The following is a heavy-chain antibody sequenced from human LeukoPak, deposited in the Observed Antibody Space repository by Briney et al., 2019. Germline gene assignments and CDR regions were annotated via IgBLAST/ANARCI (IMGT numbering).Heavy chain of an antibody. V-gene: IGHV3-30-3*01. CDR2: ISYDGSNK. J-gene: IGHJ4*02. CDR3: ARGTLYYCSSTSCPLDY. Sequence: PGGSLRLSCAASGFTFSSYAMHWVRQAPGKGLEWVAVISYDGSNKYYADSVKGRFTISRDNAKNSLYLQMNSLRAEDTAVYYCARGTLYYCSSTSCPLDYWGQGTLVTVSS. CDR1: GFTFSSYA. D-gene: IGHD2-2*01.